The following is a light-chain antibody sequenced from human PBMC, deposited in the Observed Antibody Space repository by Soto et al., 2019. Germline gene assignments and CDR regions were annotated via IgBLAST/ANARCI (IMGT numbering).Light chain of an antibody. Sequence: EIVLTQSPATLSLSPGERATLSCRASQSVSSNLAWYQQKPGQAPRLLIYDASNRATGIPARFSGSGSGTDFTLTISSLEPEDFAVYYCQQRSTRTLTFGGGTKVEIK. CDR1: QSVSSN. J-gene: IGKJ4*01. V-gene: IGKV3-11*01. CDR3: QQRSTRTLT. CDR2: DAS.